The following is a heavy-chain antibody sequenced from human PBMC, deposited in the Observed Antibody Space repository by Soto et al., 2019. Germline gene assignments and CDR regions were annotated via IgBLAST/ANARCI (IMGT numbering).Heavy chain of an antibody. CDR3: ARTRNLDV. CDR1: GESLSGYY. J-gene: IGHJ6*02. D-gene: IGHD1-1*01. V-gene: IGHV4-34*01. CDR2: INYSGNT. Sequence: QVQLQQWGAGLLKPSETLSLTCAVYGESLSGYYGNWIRQSPGKGLEWIGEINYSGNTNYNPSIKSRVTISIDTSKNQFSLNMSSVTAADTAVDYCARTRNLDVWGQGTTVIVSS.